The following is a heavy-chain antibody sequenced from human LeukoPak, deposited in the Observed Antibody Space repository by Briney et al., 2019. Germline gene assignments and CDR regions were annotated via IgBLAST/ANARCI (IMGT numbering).Heavy chain of an antibody. CDR3: ASFSYSSGWYSPEYFQH. D-gene: IGHD6-19*01. J-gene: IGHJ1*01. V-gene: IGHV4-4*07. Sequence: PSETLSLTCTVSGGSFRSYYWTWIRQPAGKGLEWIGRIYTSGSTNYNPSLKSRVTMSVDTSKNQFSLKLSSVTAADTAVYYCASFSYSSGWYSPEYFQHRGQGTLVTVSS. CDR2: IYTSGST. CDR1: GGSFRSYY.